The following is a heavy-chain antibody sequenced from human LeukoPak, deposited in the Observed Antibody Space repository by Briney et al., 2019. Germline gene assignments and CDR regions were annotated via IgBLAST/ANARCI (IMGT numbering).Heavy chain of an antibody. J-gene: IGHJ4*02. CDR1: GGSISSYY. CDR3: ARRRGIAVAGFDY. CDR2: IYYSGST. D-gene: IGHD6-19*01. V-gene: IGHV4-59*01. Sequence: SETLSLTCTVSGGSISSYYWSWLRQPPGKGLEWIGYIYYSGSTNYNPSLKSRVTISVDTSKNQFSLKLSSVTAADTAVYYCARRRGIAVAGFDYWGQGTLVTVSS.